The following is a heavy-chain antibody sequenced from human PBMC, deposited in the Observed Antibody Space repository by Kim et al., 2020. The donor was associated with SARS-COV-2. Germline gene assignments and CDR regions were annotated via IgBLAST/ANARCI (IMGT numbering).Heavy chain of an antibody. CDR1: GFTFSSYA. CDR3: AGGQQKFDY. CDR2: ISYDGSNK. J-gene: IGHJ4*02. V-gene: IGHV3-30-3*01. Sequence: GGSLRLSCAASGFTFSSYAMHWVRQAPGKGLEWVAVISYDGSNKYYADSVKGRFTISRDNSKNTLYLQMNSLRAEDTAVYYCAGGQQKFDYWGQGTLVTVSS. D-gene: IGHD3-16*01.